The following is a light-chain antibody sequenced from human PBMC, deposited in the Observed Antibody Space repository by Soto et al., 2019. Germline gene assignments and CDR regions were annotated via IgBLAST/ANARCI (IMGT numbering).Light chain of an antibody. J-gene: IGLJ2*01. V-gene: IGLV1-47*02. CDR3: AAWDDSLSGVV. CDR2: SNY. Sequence: QSVLTQPPSASRTPGQRVTISCSGSSSNIGSNYVYWYQQLPGTAPKLLIYSNYQRPSGVPDRFSGSKSGTSASLAISGLRSEDEADYYCAAWDDSLSGVVFGGGTKLTVL. CDR1: SSNIGSNY.